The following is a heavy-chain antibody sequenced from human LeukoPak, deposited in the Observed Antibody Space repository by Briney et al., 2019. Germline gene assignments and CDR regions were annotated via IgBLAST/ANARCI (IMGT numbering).Heavy chain of an antibody. CDR3: AREGTQLERRHYFDY. J-gene: IGHJ4*02. D-gene: IGHD1-1*01. CDR2: TYYRSKWYN. V-gene: IGHV6-1*01. Sequence: SQTLSLTCAISGDSVSSNSAAWNWIRQSPSRGLEWLRRTYYRSKWYNDYAVSVKSRITINPDTSKNQFSLQLNSVTPEDTAVYYCAREGTQLERRHYFDYWGQGTLVTVSS. CDR1: GDSVSSNSAA.